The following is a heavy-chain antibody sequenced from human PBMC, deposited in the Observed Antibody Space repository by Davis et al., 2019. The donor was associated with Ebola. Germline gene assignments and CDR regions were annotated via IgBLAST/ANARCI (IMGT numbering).Heavy chain of an antibody. CDR2: ISGSGGST. CDR1: GFTFSSYS. D-gene: IGHD3-3*01. Sequence: GESLKISCAASGFTFSSYSMSWVRQAPGKGLEWVSAISGSGGSTYYADSVKGRFTISRDNSKNTLYLQMNSLRAEDTAVYYCAKDPYDFWSGYPAYWGQGTLVTVSS. CDR3: AKDPYDFWSGYPAY. J-gene: IGHJ4*02. V-gene: IGHV3-23*01.